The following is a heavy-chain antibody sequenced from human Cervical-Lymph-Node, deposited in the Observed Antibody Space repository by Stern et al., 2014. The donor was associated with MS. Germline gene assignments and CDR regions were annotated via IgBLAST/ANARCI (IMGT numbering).Heavy chain of an antibody. V-gene: IGHV3-74*01. Sequence: EVQLVESGGGLVQPGGSLRLSCAASGFSFSNYWMHWVRQVPGKGLVWVSRINSDGSSTSYADSVKGRFTISRDNAKNTLYLQMNSLRAEDTAVYYCARDRDVLVWFGVDVFDLWGQGTMVTVSS. J-gene: IGHJ3*01. CDR1: GFSFSNYW. D-gene: IGHD3-10*01. CDR2: INSDGSST. CDR3: ARDRDVLVWFGVDVFDL.